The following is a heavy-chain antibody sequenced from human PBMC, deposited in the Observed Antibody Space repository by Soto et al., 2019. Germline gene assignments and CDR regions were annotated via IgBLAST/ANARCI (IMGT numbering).Heavy chain of an antibody. CDR3: AKYSSSGYYYYYMDV. V-gene: IGHV5-51*01. CDR1: GYSFTSYW. Sequence: LGESLKISCKGSGYSFTSYWIGWVRQMPGKGLEWMGIIYPGDSDTRYSPSFQGQVTISADKSISTAYLQWSSLKASDTAMYYCAKYSSSGYYYYYMDVWGKGTTVTVSS. J-gene: IGHJ6*03. D-gene: IGHD6-6*01. CDR2: IYPGDSDT.